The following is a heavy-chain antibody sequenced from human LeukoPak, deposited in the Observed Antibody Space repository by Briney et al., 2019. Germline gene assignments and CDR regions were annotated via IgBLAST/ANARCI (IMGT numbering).Heavy chain of an antibody. J-gene: IGHJ4*02. CDR3: ARGGHYCDY. V-gene: IGHV1-2*02. CDR2: LNPNSGGT. Sequence: ASVKVSCKASGYTFTSYDINWVRQATGQGLEWMGWLNPNSGGTDYAQKFQGRVTMTRDTSITTAYMELSRLTSDDTAVYFCARGGHYCDYWGQGTLVTVSS. D-gene: IGHD6-25*01. CDR1: GYTFTSYD.